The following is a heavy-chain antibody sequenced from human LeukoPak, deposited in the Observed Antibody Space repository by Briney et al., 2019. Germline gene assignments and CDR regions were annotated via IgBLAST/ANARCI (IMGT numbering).Heavy chain of an antibody. J-gene: IGHJ4*02. CDR3: ATDILTAHGDY. CDR1: GFTFSSYG. D-gene: IGHD3-9*01. Sequence: PGGSLRLSCAASGFTFSSYGMTWVRQAPGKGLEWVSTISGGGDATYYADSVKGRFTISRDNAKNSLYLQMNSLRAEDTAVYYCATDILTAHGDYWGQGTLVTVSS. V-gene: IGHV3-21*01. CDR2: ISGGGDAT.